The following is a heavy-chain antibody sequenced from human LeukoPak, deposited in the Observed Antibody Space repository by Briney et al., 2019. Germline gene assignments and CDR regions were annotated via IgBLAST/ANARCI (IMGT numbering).Heavy chain of an antibody. CDR1: GFTFRSYW. D-gene: IGHD3-10*01. V-gene: IGHV3-74*01. CDR2: INSDGSST. CDR3: ARVNTMVRGVMSPWYYYYGMDV. J-gene: IGHJ6*04. Sequence: GGSLRLSCAASGFTFRSYWMHWVRQAPGKGLVWVSRINSDGSSTSYADSVKGRFTISRDNAKNTLYLQMNSLRAEDTAVYYCARVNTMVRGVMSPWYYYYGMDVWGKGTTVTVSS.